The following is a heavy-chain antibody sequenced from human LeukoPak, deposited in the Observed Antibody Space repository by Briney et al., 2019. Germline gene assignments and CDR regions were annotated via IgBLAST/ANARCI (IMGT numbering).Heavy chain of an antibody. CDR1: GFTFSSYW. Sequence: GGSLRLSCAASGFTFSSYWMSWVRQAPGKGLEWVANIKQEGSEKYYVDSVKGRFTISRDNAKNSLYLQMNGLRAEDTAVYYCAELGITMIGGVWGKGTTVTISS. CDR3: AELGITMIGGV. CDR2: IKQEGSEK. V-gene: IGHV3-7*01. D-gene: IGHD3-10*02. J-gene: IGHJ6*04.